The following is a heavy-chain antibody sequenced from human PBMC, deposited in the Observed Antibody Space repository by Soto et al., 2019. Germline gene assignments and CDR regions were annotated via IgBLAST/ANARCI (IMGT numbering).Heavy chain of an antibody. D-gene: IGHD6-19*01. V-gene: IGHV3-21*01. CDR3: ARDWVASSGWYGKPH. CDR2: ISSSSSYI. Sequence: GGSLRLSCAASGFTFSSYSMNWVRQAPGKGLEWVSSISSSSSYIYYADSVKGRFTISRDNAKNSLYLQMNSLRAEDTAVYYCARDWVASSGWYGKPHWGQGTLVTVSS. CDR1: GFTFSSYS. J-gene: IGHJ4*02.